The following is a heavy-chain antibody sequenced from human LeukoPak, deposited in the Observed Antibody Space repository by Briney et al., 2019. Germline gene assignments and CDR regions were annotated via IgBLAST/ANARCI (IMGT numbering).Heavy chain of an antibody. CDR3: AKGGFSASIDY. D-gene: IGHD3-10*01. V-gene: IGHV3-23*01. CDR2: MSDSGGST. J-gene: IGHJ4*02. Sequence: GGSLRLSCAASGFTFSSYAMTWVRQAPGKGLEWVSVMSDSGGSTYYADSVKGRFSIFRDNSKNRLSLQMNSLRSEDTAVYYCAKGGFSASIDYWGQGTLVTVSS. CDR1: GFTFSSYA.